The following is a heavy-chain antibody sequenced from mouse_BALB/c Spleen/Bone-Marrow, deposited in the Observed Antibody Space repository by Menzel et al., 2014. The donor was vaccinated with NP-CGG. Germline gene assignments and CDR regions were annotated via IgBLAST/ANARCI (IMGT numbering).Heavy chain of an antibody. CDR1: GYTFTKSR. CDR2: IHPNSGNT. Sequence: QGQLQQPGSVLVRPGASVKPSCKASGYTFTKSRLHWADQRPGQGPEWIGEIHPNSGNTNYNEKFKDKATLTVDTSSSTAYVDLSSLTSEDSAVYYCARHHRYAYYFDYWGQGTTLTVSS. CDR3: ARHHRYAYYFDY. J-gene: IGHJ2*01. V-gene: IGHV1S130*01. D-gene: IGHD2-14*01.